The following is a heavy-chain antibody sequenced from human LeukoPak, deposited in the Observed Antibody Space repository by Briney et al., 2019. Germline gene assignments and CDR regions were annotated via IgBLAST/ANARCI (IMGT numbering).Heavy chain of an antibody. CDR3: VNEVGTYYYGMDV. Sequence: GGSLRLSCSASGFTFSRYAMHWVRQAPGKGLEYVSAISSNGGSTYYADSVKGRFTISRDNSKNTLYLQMSSLRAEDTAVYYCVNEVGTYYYGMDVWGQGTTVTVSS. J-gene: IGHJ6*02. CDR2: ISSNGGST. V-gene: IGHV3-64D*06. D-gene: IGHD1-1*01. CDR1: GFTFSRYA.